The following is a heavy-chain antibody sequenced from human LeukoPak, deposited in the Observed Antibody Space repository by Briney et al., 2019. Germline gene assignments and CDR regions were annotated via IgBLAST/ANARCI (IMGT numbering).Heavy chain of an antibody. J-gene: IGHJ3*02. CDR2: IANDGRFT. CDR3: VKEANGFDM. CDR1: GFTFSSHP. V-gene: IGHV3-30*04. D-gene: IGHD2-8*01. Sequence: GGSLRLSCAASGFTFSSHPMNWVRQAPGKGLEWVAVIANDGRFTHYADSVKGRFTISRDDSKSTLEMQMNSLRAEDTALYYCVKEANGFDMWGLGTMVTVSS.